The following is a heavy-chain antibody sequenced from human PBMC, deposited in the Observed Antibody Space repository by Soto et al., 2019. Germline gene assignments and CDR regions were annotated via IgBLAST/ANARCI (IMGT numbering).Heavy chain of an antibody. CDR1: GGSISSGDYY. D-gene: IGHD5-12*01. CDR3: VRHAQWIIRAY. J-gene: IGHJ4*02. Sequence: SETLSLTCTVSGGSISSGDYYWSWIRQPPGKGLEWIGYIYYSGSTYYNPSLQRRLTLFVDTSKNQFSLKLSSATAADTAVYYCVRHAQWIIRAYWGQGSLVTVSS. V-gene: IGHV4-30-4*01. CDR2: IYYSGST.